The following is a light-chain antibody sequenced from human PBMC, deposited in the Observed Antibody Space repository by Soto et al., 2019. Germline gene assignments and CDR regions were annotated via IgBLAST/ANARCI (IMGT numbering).Light chain of an antibody. J-gene: IGKJ1*01. CDR2: GAS. CDR3: QQYGSSPQT. CDR1: QSVTSSY. V-gene: IGKV3-20*01. Sequence: EIVLTQSPGTLSLSPGERATLSRRASQSVTSSYLAWYQQKPGQAPSLLIYGASSRATGIPDRFSGSGSGTDFTLTISRLEPEDFAVYYCQQYGSSPQTFGQGTKVDIK.